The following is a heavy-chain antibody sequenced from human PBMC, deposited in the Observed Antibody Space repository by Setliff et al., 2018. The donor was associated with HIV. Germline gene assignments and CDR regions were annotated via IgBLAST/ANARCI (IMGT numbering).Heavy chain of an antibody. V-gene: IGHV3-23*01. CDR3: AKDGISGGAYPPYYFDY. D-gene: IGHD2-15*01. CDR1: GFTFSSCA. Sequence: GGSLRLSCAASGFTFSSCAMSWVRQAPGKGLEWVSAISDTGISTYYADSVKGRLTISRDNSKNTLYLQMNGLRVEDTAVYYCAKDGISGGAYPPYYFDYWGHGTLVTVSS. J-gene: IGHJ4*01. CDR2: ISDTGIST.